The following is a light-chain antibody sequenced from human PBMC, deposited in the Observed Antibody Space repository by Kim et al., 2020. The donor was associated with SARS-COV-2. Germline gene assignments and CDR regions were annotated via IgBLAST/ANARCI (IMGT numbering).Light chain of an antibody. CDR2: AAS. V-gene: IGKV1-27*01. J-gene: IGKJ1*01. CDR1: QDIRNH. Sequence: DIQMTQSPSSLSASVGDRVTITCRVSQDIRNHLAWYQQRPGKVPKLLIYAASALHSGVPSRFGGSGSGTDFTLTITSLQPEDVATYYCQKYDSVPWTFGPGTKVDIK. CDR3: QKYDSVPWT.